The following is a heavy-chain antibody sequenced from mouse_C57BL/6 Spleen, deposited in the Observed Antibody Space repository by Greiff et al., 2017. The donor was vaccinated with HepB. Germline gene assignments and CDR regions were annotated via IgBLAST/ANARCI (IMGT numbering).Heavy chain of an antibody. V-gene: IGHV1-53*01. D-gene: IGHD4-1*01. CDR1: GYTFTSYW. CDR2: INPSNGGT. Sequence: QVQLKQPGTELVKPGASVKLSCKASGYTFTSYWMHWVKQRPGQGLEWIGNINPSNGGTNYNEKFKSKATLTVDKSSSTAYMQLSSLTSEDSAVYYCASKTGGGLYAMDYWGQGTSVTVSS. CDR3: ASKTGGGLYAMDY. J-gene: IGHJ4*01.